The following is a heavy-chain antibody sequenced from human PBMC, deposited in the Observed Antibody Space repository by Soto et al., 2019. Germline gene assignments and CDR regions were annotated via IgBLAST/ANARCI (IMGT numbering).Heavy chain of an antibody. Sequence: QVHLVQSGAEVKKPGSSVKVSCKASGGTFSNYTVSWVRQAPGQGLEWMGRTIPILGVANYAQKFKGRVTINADKSTSTAYMVLSSLRSQHMLVYYCIIMWDQDLFDPWGQGTLVTVSS. V-gene: IGHV1-69*02. D-gene: IGHD2-21*01. J-gene: IGHJ5*02. CDR2: TIPILGVA. CDR3: IIMWDQDLFDP. CDR1: GGTFSNYT.